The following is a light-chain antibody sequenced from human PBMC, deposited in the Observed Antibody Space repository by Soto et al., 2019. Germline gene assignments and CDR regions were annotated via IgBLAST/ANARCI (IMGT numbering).Light chain of an antibody. V-gene: IGLV2-18*02. CDR1: SSDIGSYNR. CDR2: EVN. Sequence: QSALTQPASVSGSPGQSITISCTGTSSDIGSYNRVSWYQQPPGTAPKLIIYEVNNRPSGVPDRFSGSKSGNTASLTISGLQAEDEADYYCCSYAEGGTLVFGGGTKLTVL. J-gene: IGLJ3*02. CDR3: CSYAEGGTLV.